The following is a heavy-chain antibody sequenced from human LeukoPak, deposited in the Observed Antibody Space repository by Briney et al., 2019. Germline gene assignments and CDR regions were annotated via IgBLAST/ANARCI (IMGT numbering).Heavy chain of an antibody. J-gene: IGHJ4*02. CDR1: GFTFSSYA. CDR2: ISYDGSNK. Sequence: TGGSLRLSCAASGFTFSSYAMHWVRQAPGKGLEWVAVISYDGSNKYYADSVKGRFTISRDNSKNTLYLQMNSLRAEDTPVYYCARASGYSYGSAFDYWGPGNLVTVSS. CDR3: ARASGYSYGSAFDY. V-gene: IGHV3-30*01. D-gene: IGHD5-18*01.